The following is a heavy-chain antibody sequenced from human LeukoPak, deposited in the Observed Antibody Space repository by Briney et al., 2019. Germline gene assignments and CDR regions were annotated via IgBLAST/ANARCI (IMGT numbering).Heavy chain of an antibody. V-gene: IGHV3-23*01. Sequence: GGSLRLSCAASGFTFSSYAMSWVRQAPGKGLEWVSGISGSGGSTYYADSVKGRFTISRDNSKNTLYLQMNSLRAEDTAVYYCAKSPGYTYGNLDYWGQGTLVTVSS. CDR3: AKSPGYTYGNLDY. CDR2: ISGSGGST. CDR1: GFTFSSYA. D-gene: IGHD5-18*01. J-gene: IGHJ4*02.